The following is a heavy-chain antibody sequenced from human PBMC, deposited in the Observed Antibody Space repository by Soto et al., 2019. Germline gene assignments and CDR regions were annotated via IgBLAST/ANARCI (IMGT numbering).Heavy chain of an antibody. D-gene: IGHD2-2*01. CDR3: ARVVPGAEAWFGP. CDR2: ISLYSDGK. J-gene: IGHJ5*02. CDR1: GYTFSNYG. Sequence: QVQLVQSGGEVKRPGASVKVSCKTSGYTFSNYGITWVRQAPGQPLEWLGWISLYSDGKNYAQKFQGRVSMTTDTSTPTAYMELRSLRSDGTSVYYCARVVPGAEAWFGPWGQGTLVTVSS. V-gene: IGHV1-18*01.